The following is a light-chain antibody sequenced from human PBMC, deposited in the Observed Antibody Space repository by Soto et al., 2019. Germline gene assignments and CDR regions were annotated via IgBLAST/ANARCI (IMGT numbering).Light chain of an antibody. CDR3: QYSDGSDSWV. Sequence: NFMLTQPHSVSESPGKTVTISCTRSSGSIASRYVQWYQQRPGSAPTTVIYEDNQRPSGVPDRFAGSIDSSSNSASLTIFGMKTEDEADYYCQYSDGSDSWVFGGGTKLTVL. CDR1: SGSIASRY. J-gene: IGLJ3*02. V-gene: IGLV6-57*04. CDR2: EDN.